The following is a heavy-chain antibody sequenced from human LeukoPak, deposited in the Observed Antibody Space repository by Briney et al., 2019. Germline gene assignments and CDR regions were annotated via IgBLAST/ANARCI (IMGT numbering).Heavy chain of an antibody. J-gene: IGHJ4*02. D-gene: IGHD3-10*01. Sequence: SETLSLTCTVSGGSISSYYWSWIRQPPGKGLEWIGYIYYSGSTNYNPSLKSRVIISVDTSKNQFSLKLSSVTAADTAVYYCARASPRSAFDYWGQGTLVTVSS. CDR2: IYYSGST. V-gene: IGHV4-59*01. CDR3: ARASPRSAFDY. CDR1: GGSISSYY.